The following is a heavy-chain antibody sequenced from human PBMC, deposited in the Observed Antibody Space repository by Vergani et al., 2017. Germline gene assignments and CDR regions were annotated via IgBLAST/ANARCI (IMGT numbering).Heavy chain of an antibody. CDR3: ARDCTSGGCPDNYGMDV. CDR1: GFTFSNYW. J-gene: IGHJ6*02. D-gene: IGHD2-8*01. Sequence: EVQLVESGGGLVQPGGSLRLSCAASGFTFSNYWMAWVRQAPGKGLEWVANINEGGGGKYYLGSVKGRFTISRDNAKNSLYLQINSLRADDTAVYYCARDCTSGGCPDNYGMDVWGQGATVTVSS. CDR2: INEGGGGK. V-gene: IGHV3-7*01.